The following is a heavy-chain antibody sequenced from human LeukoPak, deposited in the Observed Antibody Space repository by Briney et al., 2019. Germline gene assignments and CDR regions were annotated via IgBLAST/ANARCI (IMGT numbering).Heavy chain of an antibody. CDR2: IKSDGST. J-gene: IGHJ4*02. D-gene: IGHD6-19*01. CDR1: GFTFSSYW. V-gene: IGHV3-74*01. CDR3: AKDRSSDWYRFDY. Sequence: GGSLRLSCAASGFTFSSYWMHWVRQAPGKGLVWVSRIKSDGSTNYADSVKGRFTISRDNSKNTLYLQMNSLRAEDTAVYYCAKDRSSDWYRFDYWGQGTLVTVSS.